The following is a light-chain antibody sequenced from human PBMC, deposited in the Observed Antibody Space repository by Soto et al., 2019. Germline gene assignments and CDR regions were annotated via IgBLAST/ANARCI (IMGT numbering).Light chain of an antibody. CDR2: DVN. J-gene: IGLJ2*01. CDR3: TSWTTSTTMI. Sequence: QSALTQPASVSGSPGQSITISCTGTSSDIGAYNFVSWYQHHPGKAPKLMLYDVNIRPSGVSNRFSGSKSGNTASLTISGLHDEDEADYYCTSWTTSTTMIFGGGTQLTVL. V-gene: IGLV2-14*03. CDR1: SSDIGAYNF.